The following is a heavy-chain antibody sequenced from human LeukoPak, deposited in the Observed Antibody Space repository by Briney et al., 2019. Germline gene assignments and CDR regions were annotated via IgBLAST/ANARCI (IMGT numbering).Heavy chain of an antibody. Sequence: SETLSLTCTVSGGSISSSSYYWGWLRQPPGKGLEWIGSIYYSGSTYYNPSLKSRVTISVDTSKNQFSLKLSSVTAADTAVYYCARHDSSLAARRPGTFDPWGQGTLVTVSS. CDR2: IYYSGST. CDR1: GGSISSSSYY. CDR3: ARHDSSLAARRPGTFDP. D-gene: IGHD6-6*01. J-gene: IGHJ5*02. V-gene: IGHV4-39*01.